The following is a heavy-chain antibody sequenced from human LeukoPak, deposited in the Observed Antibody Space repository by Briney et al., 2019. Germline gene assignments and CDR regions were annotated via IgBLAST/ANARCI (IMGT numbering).Heavy chain of an antibody. J-gene: IGHJ4*02. CDR3: ARTGSYGQTNFDY. Sequence: SVKVSCKASGGTFSSYAISWVRQAPGQGLEWMGGIIPIFGTANYAQKFQGRVTITADESTSTAYMELSSLRSEDTAVYYCARTGSYGQTNFDYWGQGTPVTVSS. D-gene: IGHD5-18*01. CDR1: GGTFSSYA. CDR2: IIPIFGTA. V-gene: IGHV1-69*13.